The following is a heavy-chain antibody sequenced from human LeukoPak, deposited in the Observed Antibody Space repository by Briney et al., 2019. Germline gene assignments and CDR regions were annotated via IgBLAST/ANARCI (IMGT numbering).Heavy chain of an antibody. CDR2: INPSGGST. CDR3: ARAPEDYYHMDV. CDR1: GYTFTSYY. J-gene: IGHJ6*03. Sequence: ASVKVSCKASGYTFTSYYMHWVRQAPGQGLEWMGIINPSGGSTSYAQKFQGRVTMTRDMSTSTVYMELSSLRSEDTAVYYCARAPEDYYHMDVWGKGTTVTVSS. V-gene: IGHV1-46*01.